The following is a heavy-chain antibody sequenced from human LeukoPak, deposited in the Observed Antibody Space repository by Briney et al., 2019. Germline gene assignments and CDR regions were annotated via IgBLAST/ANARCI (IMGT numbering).Heavy chain of an antibody. V-gene: IGHV3-11*01. J-gene: IGHJ5*02. CDR2: ISGSGSTI. CDR3: VRLVRGATFDP. D-gene: IGHD3-10*01. Sequence: KSGGSLRLSCAASGFVFSTYYVTWIRQHPGKGLEWLSYISGSGSTIEYADSVKGRFSISRDNAKNSVYLQLNSLRVDDTAVYYCVRLVRGATFDPWGQGTLVTVSS. CDR1: GFVFSTYY.